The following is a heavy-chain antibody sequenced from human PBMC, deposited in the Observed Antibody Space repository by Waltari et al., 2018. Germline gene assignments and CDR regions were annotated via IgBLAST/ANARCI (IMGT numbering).Heavy chain of an antibody. CDR1: GCTVSSYE. CDR2: IANSGSTV. V-gene: IGHV3-48*03. Sequence: EVQVVESGGGWVQPGGSLRLSCAASGCTVSSYEMIWVRQAPGNGLEWISYIANSGSTVYYEDSVQGRFTISRDNAKNSVYLQMNSLRAEDTAIYYCARPSTEYYYYYYYMDVWGKGTTVTVS. J-gene: IGHJ6*03. CDR3: ARPSTEYYYYYYYMDV.